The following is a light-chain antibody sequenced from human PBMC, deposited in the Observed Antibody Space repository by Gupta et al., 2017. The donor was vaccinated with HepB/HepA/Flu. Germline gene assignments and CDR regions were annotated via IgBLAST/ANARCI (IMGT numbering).Light chain of an antibody. J-gene: IGLJ2*01. Sequence: QSVLTQPPSASGTPGQRVTISCSGSSPNIGSNTVNWFQQLPGTAPKLIMFANDQRPSGVPDRFSGSKSGTSASLAISGLQSDDEADYYCAAWDDSLNGPVFGGGTKLTVL. CDR2: AND. CDR3: AAWDDSLNGPV. CDR1: SPNIGSNT. V-gene: IGLV1-44*01.